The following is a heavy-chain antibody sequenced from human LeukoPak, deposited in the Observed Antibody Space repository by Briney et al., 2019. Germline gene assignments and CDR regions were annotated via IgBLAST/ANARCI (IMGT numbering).Heavy chain of an antibody. CDR2: ISINGGTT. CDR1: GFTFSSYA. J-gene: IGHJ2*01. CDR3: AKGYSSSWYWYFDL. Sequence: GGSLRLSCAASGFTFSSYAMHWVRQAPGKGLEYVSAISINGGTTYYANPVKGRFTISRDNSKNTLYLQMGSLRAEDMAVYYCAKGYSSSWYWYFDLWGRGTLVTVSS. D-gene: IGHD6-13*01. V-gene: IGHV3-64*01.